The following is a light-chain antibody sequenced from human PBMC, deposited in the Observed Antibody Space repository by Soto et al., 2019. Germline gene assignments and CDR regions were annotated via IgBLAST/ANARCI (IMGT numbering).Light chain of an antibody. J-gene: IGKJ2*01. CDR1: QSISNS. CDR3: HQCASWPQT. CDR2: DTF. V-gene: IGKV3-11*01. Sequence: EIVLTQSPATLSLSPGERATLSCRASQSISNSLAWYQQKPGQAPRLLIYDTFNRATDIPARFSGGGSGTDFTLTISSLEPEDFAVYYCHQCASWPQTCGQGTKLEIK.